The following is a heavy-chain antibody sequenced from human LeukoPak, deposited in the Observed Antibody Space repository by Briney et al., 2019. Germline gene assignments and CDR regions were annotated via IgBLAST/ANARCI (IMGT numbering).Heavy chain of an antibody. J-gene: IGHJ4*02. V-gene: IGHV3-48*04. CDR2: ISSSSSTI. Sequence: GGSLRLSCAASGFTFSSYSMNWVRQAPGKGLERVSYISSSSSTIYYADSVKGRFTISRDNAKNSLYLQMNSLRAEDTAVYYCARDGGIYYDSSDYWGQGTLVTVSS. D-gene: IGHD3-22*01. CDR1: GFTFSSYS. CDR3: ARDGGIYYDSSDY.